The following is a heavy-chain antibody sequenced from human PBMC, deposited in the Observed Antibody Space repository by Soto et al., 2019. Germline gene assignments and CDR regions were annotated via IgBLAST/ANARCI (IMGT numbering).Heavy chain of an antibody. CDR1: GGSFSGYY. CDR2: INHSGST. D-gene: IGHD6-13*01. J-gene: IGHJ5*02. V-gene: IGHV4-34*01. Sequence: SETLSLTCAVYGGSFSGYYWSWIRQPPGKGLEWIGEINHSGSTNYNPSLKSRVTISVDTSKNQFSLKLSSVTAADTAVYYCARGRRIAAAPGGNWFDPWGQGTLVTVSS. CDR3: ARGRRIAAAPGGNWFDP.